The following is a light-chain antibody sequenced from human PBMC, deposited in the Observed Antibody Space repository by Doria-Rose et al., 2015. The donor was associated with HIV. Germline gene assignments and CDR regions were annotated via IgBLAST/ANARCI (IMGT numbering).Light chain of an antibody. J-gene: IGKJ1*01. CDR2: DGS. CDR1: QSFSSTY. CDR3: RQYGTSWM. Sequence: EIVLTQSPGTLSLSPGERATLSCRASQSFSSTYLAWYQQKPGQAPSLLIYDGSTRASGIPDRFSASGSGTDFTLTINRLEPEDFALYYCRQYGTSWMFGQGTKVEI. V-gene: IGKV3-20*01.